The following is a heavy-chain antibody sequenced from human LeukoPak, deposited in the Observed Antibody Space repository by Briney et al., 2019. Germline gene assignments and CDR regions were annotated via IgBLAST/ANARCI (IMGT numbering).Heavy chain of an antibody. J-gene: IGHJ4*02. Sequence: ASVKLSCKASAYTFTGYHMHWVRHSPGQGLERVGWVNPNNGDTKYAQKFQGRVTMTRDTYISTAYMEVNSLRSDDTAVYYCARRETNTQWGFDYWGQGTLVTVSS. CDR1: AYTFTGYH. CDR2: VNPNNGDT. D-gene: IGHD1-26*01. CDR3: ARRETNTQWGFDY. V-gene: IGHV1-2*02.